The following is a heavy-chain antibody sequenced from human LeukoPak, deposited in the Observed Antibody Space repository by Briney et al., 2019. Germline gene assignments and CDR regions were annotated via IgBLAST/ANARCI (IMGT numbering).Heavy chain of an antibody. CDR1: GFTVSTNY. Sequence: GGSLRLSCAASGFTVSTNYMSWVRQAPGKGLEWVSLIYSGGKTNYAHSVKGRFTISRDNSKNTLYLQMNSLSAEDTAVYYCARDRVNWNDVGGLFHYWGQGTLVTVTS. J-gene: IGHJ4*02. CDR2: IYSGGKT. D-gene: IGHD1-1*01. CDR3: ARDRVNWNDVGGLFHY. V-gene: IGHV3-53*01.